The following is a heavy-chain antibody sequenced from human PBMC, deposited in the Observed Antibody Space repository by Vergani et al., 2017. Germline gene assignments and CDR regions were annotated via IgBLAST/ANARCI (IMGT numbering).Heavy chain of an antibody. CDR2: IYCSGST. CDR3: AREGYYDRSGYLWCDP. J-gene: IGHJ5*02. Sequence: QVQLQESGPGLVKPSGTLSLTCTVSGGYISSYYWSWIRQPPGKGLEWIGYIYCSGSTNYHPALKSRVTISVDTSKNQFSLKLSSVTAADTAVYCCAREGYYDRSGYLWCDPWGQGTLVTVSS. CDR1: GGYISSYY. V-gene: IGHV4-59*01. D-gene: IGHD3-22*01.